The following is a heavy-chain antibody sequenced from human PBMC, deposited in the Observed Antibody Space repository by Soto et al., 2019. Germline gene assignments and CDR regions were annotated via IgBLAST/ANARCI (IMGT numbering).Heavy chain of an antibody. CDR2: IRSKAYGGTT. D-gene: IGHD4-4*01. CDR3: TSHTVTTSFVFDY. Sequence: SLRLSCTASGFTFGDYAMSWFRQAPGKGLEWVGSIRSKAYGGTTEYAASVKGRFTISRDDSKSIAYLQMNSLKTEDTAVYYCTSHTVTTSFVFDYWGQGTLVTVSS. V-gene: IGHV3-49*03. J-gene: IGHJ4*02. CDR1: GFTFGDYA.